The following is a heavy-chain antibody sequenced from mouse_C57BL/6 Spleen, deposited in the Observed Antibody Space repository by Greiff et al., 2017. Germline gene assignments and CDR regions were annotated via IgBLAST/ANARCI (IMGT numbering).Heavy chain of an antibody. D-gene: IGHD2-1*01. V-gene: IGHV2-2*01. CDR1: GFSLTSYG. J-gene: IGHJ4*01. Sequence: VKLQESGPGLVQPSQSLSITCTVSGFSLTSYGVHWVRQSPGKGLVWLGVIWSGGSTGYNAAFISRLSISKANSKSQVFFKMNSLQADDTAIYYCARKGEYGNYAMDYGGQGTSVTVSS. CDR2: IWSGGST. CDR3: ARKGEYGNYAMDY.